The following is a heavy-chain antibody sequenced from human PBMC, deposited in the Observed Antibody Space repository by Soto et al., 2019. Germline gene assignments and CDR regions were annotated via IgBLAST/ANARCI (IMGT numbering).Heavy chain of an antibody. Sequence: QVQLQESGPGLVKPSETLSLTCTVSGGSVSSGSYYWSWIRQPPGKGLEWIGYIYYSGSTNYNPSLKSRVTISVDTSKNQFSLKLSSVTAADTAVYYCAKQGGYNLGAFGIWGQGTMVTVSS. CDR1: GGSVSSGSYY. CDR2: IYYSGST. D-gene: IGHD5-12*01. V-gene: IGHV4-61*01. J-gene: IGHJ3*02. CDR3: AKQGGYNLGAFGI.